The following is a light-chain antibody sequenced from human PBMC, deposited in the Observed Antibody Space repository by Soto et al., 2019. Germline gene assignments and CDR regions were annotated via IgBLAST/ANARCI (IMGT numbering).Light chain of an antibody. V-gene: IGLV2-23*02. Sequence: QSVLTQSASVSGSPGQSITISCTGTSSDVGSYNLVSWYQQHPGKAPKLMIYEVTKRPSGVSNRFSGSKSGNTASLTISGLQAEDEADYYCCSYAGSSTFYVFGTGTKVT. CDR2: EVT. J-gene: IGLJ1*01. CDR1: SSDVGSYNL. CDR3: CSYAGSSTFYV.